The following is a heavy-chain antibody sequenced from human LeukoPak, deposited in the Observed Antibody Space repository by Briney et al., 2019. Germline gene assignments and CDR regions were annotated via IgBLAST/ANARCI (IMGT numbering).Heavy chain of an antibody. D-gene: IGHD3-10*01. CDR3: ARDRPNYCGSDGHYYRRDGDY. Sequence: GGSLRLSCAASGFTFSIYAMSWVRQAPGKGLQWVSSITSRGESTWYVDSVKGRFTITRDNSENTLYLQMHSLRAEDTAVYYCARDRPNYCGSDGHYYRRDGDYWGRGTLVSVSS. CDR1: GFTFSIYA. V-gene: IGHV3-23*01. J-gene: IGHJ4*02. CDR2: ITSRGEST.